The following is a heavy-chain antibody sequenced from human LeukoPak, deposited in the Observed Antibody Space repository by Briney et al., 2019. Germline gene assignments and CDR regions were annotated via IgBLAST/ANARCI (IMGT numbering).Heavy chain of an antibody. V-gene: IGHV3-23*01. D-gene: IGHD6-13*01. CDR3: AKVMGSSWYLPDY. CDR1: GFTFSSYA. CDR2: ISGSGGST. Sequence: PGGSLRLSCVASGFTFSSYAMSRVRQAPGKGLEWVSAISGSGGSTYHADSVKGRLTISRDNSKNTLYLQMNSLRAEDTAVYYCAKVMGSSWYLPDYWGQGTLVTVSS. J-gene: IGHJ4*02.